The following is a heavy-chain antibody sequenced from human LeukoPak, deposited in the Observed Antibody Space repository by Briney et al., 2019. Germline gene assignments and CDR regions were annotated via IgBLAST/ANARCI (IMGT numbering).Heavy chain of an antibody. Sequence: GGSLRLSCAASGFTFSSYSMNWVRQAPGKGLEWVSSISSSSSYIYYADSVKGRFTISRDNAKNSLYLQMNSLRAEDTAVYYCARDGTSGLWFGDLGGQGTLVTDSS. CDR3: ARDGTSGLWFGDL. CDR1: GFTFSSYS. J-gene: IGHJ4*02. CDR2: ISSSSSYI. D-gene: IGHD3-10*01. V-gene: IGHV3-21*01.